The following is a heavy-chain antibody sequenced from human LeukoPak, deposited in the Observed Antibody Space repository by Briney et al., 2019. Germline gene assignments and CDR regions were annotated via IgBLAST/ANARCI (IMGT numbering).Heavy chain of an antibody. CDR1: GGSFSGYY. Sequence: SETLSLTCAVYGGSFSGYYWSWIRQPPGKGLEWIGSIYYSGSTYYNPSLKSRVTISVDTSKNQFSLKLSSVTAADTAVYYCARGQGYDILTGYYPIDYWGQGTLVTVSS. J-gene: IGHJ4*02. CDR3: ARGQGYDILTGYYPIDY. CDR2: IYYSGST. D-gene: IGHD3-9*01. V-gene: IGHV4-34*01.